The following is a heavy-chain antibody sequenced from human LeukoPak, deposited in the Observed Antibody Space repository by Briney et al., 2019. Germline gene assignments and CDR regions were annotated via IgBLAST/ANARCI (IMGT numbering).Heavy chain of an antibody. D-gene: IGHD2-2*02. J-gene: IGHJ5*02. CDR2: IGSSSSYI. CDR1: GFTFSSYS. CDR3: ARVGGGRYCSTTSCYMRGWFDP. V-gene: IGHV3-21*01. Sequence: GGSLRLSCAASGFTFSSYSMNWVRQAPGKGLEWVSSIGSSSSYIYYADSVKGRFTISRDNAKNSLYLQMNSLRAEETAVYYCARVGGGRYCSTTSCYMRGWFDPWGQGTLVTVSS.